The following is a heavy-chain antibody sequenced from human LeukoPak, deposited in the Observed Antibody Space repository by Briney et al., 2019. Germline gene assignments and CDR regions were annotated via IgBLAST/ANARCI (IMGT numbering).Heavy chain of an antibody. CDR3: AGERGEEYSSGWYKTNFFDN. CDR1: GGSISSYY. J-gene: IGHJ4*02. V-gene: IGHV4-59*12. CDR2: IYYSGST. D-gene: IGHD6-19*01. Sequence: SETLSLTCTVSGGSISSYYWSWIRQPPGKGLEWIGYIYYSGSTNYNPSLKSRVTISVDMSKNQISLKLTFVTGADTAVYYCAGERGEEYSSGWYKTNFFDNWGQGIRVTVSS.